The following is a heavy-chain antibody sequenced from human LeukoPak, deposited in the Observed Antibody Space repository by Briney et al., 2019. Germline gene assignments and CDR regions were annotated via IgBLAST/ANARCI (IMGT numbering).Heavy chain of an antibody. CDR2: ISNSGRTI. Sequence: GGSLRLSCAASGFTFSDDYMTWIRQAPGRGLEWVSYISNSGRTIYYADSVKGRFTISRDNAKSSLFLQITSLTVEDLAVYYCARIIAVAPYYYYYMDVWGRGTTVTVSS. V-gene: IGHV3-11*04. J-gene: IGHJ6*03. CDR3: ARIIAVAPYYYYYMDV. CDR1: GFTFSDDY. D-gene: IGHD6-19*01.